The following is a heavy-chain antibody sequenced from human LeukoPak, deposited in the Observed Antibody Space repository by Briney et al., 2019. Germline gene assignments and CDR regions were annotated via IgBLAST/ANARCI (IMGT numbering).Heavy chain of an antibody. CDR1: GVTLSSFA. J-gene: IGHJ3*02. V-gene: IGHV3-23*01. CDR3: TTTYRYDSESFDI. Sequence: GGSLRLSCAASGVTLSSFAMSWARQAPGKGLEWVSGISSSGGTTYYTDSVKGRFTISRENSKSTLYLQMNNLRADDTAVYYCTTTYRYDSESFDIWGQGTMVTISS. CDR2: ISSSGGTT. D-gene: IGHD3-3*01.